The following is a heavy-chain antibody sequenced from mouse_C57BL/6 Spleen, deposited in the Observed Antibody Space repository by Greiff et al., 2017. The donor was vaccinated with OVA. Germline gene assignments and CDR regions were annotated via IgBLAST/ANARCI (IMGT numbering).Heavy chain of an antibody. Sequence: VQLQQSGPELVKPGASVKISCKASGYAFSSSWMNWVKQRPGKGLEWIGRIYPGDGDTNYNGKFKGKATLTADKSSSTAYLQLSSLTSDDSAVYLCARSTLITGAKDYWGQGTSVTVSS. V-gene: IGHV1-82*01. CDR2: IYPGDGDT. J-gene: IGHJ4*01. D-gene: IGHD1-1*01. CDR3: ARSTLITGAKDY. CDR1: GYAFSSSW.